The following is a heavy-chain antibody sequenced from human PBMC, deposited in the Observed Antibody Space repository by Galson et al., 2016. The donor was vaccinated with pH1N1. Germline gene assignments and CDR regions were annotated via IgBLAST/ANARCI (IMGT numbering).Heavy chain of an antibody. CDR1: GGPFSSYA. D-gene: IGHD3-22*01. J-gene: IGHJ6*03. CDR2: ISPFLRIA. Sequence: SAKFSCKASGGPFSSYAFSRVRQAPGQGLEWLGRISPFLRIANYEQKFQGRVTITADASTSPVYMELSSLRSEDTAVYYCARHPGGGNYDRSYYKGHMDVWGKGTTVTVSS. V-gene: IGHV1-69*04. CDR3: ARHPGGGNYDRSYYKGHMDV.